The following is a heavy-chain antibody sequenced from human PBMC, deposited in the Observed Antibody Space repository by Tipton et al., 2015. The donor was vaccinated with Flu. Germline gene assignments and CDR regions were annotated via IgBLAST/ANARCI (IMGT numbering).Heavy chain of an antibody. J-gene: IGHJ4*01. V-gene: IGHV4-59*08. CDR3: ARTPCLNCGGGGRFDY. D-gene: IGHD2-21*01. CDR1: GGSISSYY. CDR2: IYYTGST. Sequence: TLSLTCTVSGGSISSYYWSWIRQPPGKGLEWIGYIYYTGSTNYNPSLKSRVTMSVDTSKSHFSLILTSVTAADTAVYYCARTPCLNCGGGGRFDYWGHGTMVTVSS.